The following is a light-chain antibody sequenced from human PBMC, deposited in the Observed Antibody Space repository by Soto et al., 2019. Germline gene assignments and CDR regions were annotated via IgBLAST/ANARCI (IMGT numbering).Light chain of an antibody. CDR1: RTVSNW. V-gene: IGKV1-5*03. CDR3: QQYNSSALT. Sequence: DIQITQSPSTLSASVGDRVTISCRASRTVSNWLAWYQHRPGRAPRILISRASTLASGVPPRFRGSGFGTDFTLTIDRLQPDDFGTYYCQQYNSSALTFGQGTRLEIK. J-gene: IGKJ5*01. CDR2: RAS.